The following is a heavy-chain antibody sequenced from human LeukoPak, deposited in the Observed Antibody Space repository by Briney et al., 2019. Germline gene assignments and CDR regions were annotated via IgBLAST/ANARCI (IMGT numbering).Heavy chain of an antibody. Sequence: SETSVLICSVAAGYISTNYWSWSLRPIAKEPVWIAYIHSPGNTNYIPSLKSRVTISADTSKNQFSLTLRLVSAADTAVYYCARVARDGYLAYYFDYWGQGILVTVSS. D-gene: IGHD5-24*01. J-gene: IGHJ4*02. CDR1: AGYISTNY. CDR3: ARVARDGYLAYYFDY. CDR2: IHSPGNT. V-gene: IGHV4-59*01.